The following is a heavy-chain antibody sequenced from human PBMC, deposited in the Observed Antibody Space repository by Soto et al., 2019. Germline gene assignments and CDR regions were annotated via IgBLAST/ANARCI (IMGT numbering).Heavy chain of an antibody. V-gene: IGHV1-3*01. CDR1: GYTFTSFA. D-gene: IGHD5-12*01. Sequence: ASVKVSCKASGYTFTSFAIHWVRQAPGQRPEWMGWINADTGNTKYSQRFQGRVTFARDTSANTAYMQVSSVRSEDTAVYFCAREVVSGYDLGDWGQGTRVTVSS. J-gene: IGHJ4*02. CDR3: AREVVSGYDLGD. CDR2: INADTGNT.